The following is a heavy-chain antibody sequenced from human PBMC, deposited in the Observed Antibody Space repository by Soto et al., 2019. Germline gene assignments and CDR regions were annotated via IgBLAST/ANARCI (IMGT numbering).Heavy chain of an antibody. CDR2: ISYDGSNK. CDR3: ARSLKAVAGYYGMDV. CDR1: GFTFSSYA. D-gene: IGHD6-19*01. Sequence: QVQLVESGGGVVQPGRSLRLSCAASGFTFSSYAMHWVRQAPGKGLEWVAVISYDGSNKYYADSVKGRFTISRDNSKNTLYLQMNSLRDEDTAVYYCARSLKAVAGYYGMDVWGQGTTVTVSS. V-gene: IGHV3-30-3*01. J-gene: IGHJ6*02.